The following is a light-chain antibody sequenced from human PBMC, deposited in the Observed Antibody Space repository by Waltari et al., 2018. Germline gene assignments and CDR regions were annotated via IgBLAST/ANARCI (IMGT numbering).Light chain of an antibody. CDR2: KAS. V-gene: IGKV1-5*03. J-gene: IGKJ2*01. CDR3: QQYNTFSSAT. Sequence: DVQMTQSPSSLSASVGHRVTITCRSSQSISFWVASYQQKPGKVPKLLISKASILESGVPSRFSGSGSGTEFTLTISSLQPDDFATYYCQQYNTFSSATFGQGTKLEI. CDR1: QSISFW.